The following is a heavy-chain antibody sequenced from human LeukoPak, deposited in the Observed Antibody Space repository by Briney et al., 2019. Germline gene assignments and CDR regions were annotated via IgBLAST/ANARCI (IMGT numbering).Heavy chain of an antibody. CDR1: GFTFSSYE. CDR2: ISSSGTYI. D-gene: IGHD1-26*01. Sequence: GGSLRLSCAVSGFTFSSYEMNWVRQAPGKGLEWVSYISSSGTYIYYADSVKGRFTISRDNAKNSLYLQMNRLRAEDTGVYDCARGRGVVATTTQGDWGQGTLVTVSS. CDR3: ARGRGVVATTTQGD. J-gene: IGHJ4*02. V-gene: IGHV3-48*03.